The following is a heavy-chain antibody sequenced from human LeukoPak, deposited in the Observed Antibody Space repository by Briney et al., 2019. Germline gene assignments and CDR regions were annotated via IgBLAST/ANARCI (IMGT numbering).Heavy chain of an antibody. V-gene: IGHV1-69*06. CDR2: IIPIFGTA. D-gene: IGHD2-21*02. Sequence: GASVKVSCKASGGTFSSYAISWVRQAPGQGLEWMGGIIPIFGTANYAQKFQGRVTITADKSTSTAYMELSSLRSEDTAVYYCASVAYCGGDCYPNLYYMDVWGKGTTVTVSS. CDR1: GGTFSSYA. CDR3: ASVAYCGGDCYPNLYYMDV. J-gene: IGHJ6*03.